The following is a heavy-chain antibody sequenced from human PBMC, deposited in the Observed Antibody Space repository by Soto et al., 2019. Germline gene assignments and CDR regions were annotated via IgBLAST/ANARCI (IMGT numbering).Heavy chain of an antibody. Sequence: GGSLRLSCAASGFTFSSYSMNWVRQAPGKGLEWVSSISSSSSYIYYADSVKGRFTISRDNAKNSLYLQMNSLRAEDTAVYYCARDTVTNYGMDVWGQGTTVTVSS. CDR3: ARDTVTNYGMDV. D-gene: IGHD4-4*01. J-gene: IGHJ6*02. CDR2: ISSSSSYI. CDR1: GFTFSSYS. V-gene: IGHV3-21*01.